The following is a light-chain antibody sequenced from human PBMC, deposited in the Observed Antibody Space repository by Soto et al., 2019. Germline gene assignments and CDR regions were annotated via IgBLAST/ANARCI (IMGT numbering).Light chain of an antibody. CDR3: QQFNSYSRT. V-gene: IGKV1-5*03. CDR1: QSVNNW. CDR2: RAS. Sequence: DIQMTQSPSTPSAPVGDRVTITCRASQSVNNWLAWYQQKPGKAPKLLIYRASSLESGVPSRFSGSGSGKEFTLTISSLQPDDFETYYCQQFNSYSRTFGQGTKVEIK. J-gene: IGKJ1*01.